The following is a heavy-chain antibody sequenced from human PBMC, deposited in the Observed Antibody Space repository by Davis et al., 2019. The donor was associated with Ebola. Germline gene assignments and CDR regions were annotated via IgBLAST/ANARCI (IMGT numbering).Heavy chain of an antibody. Sequence: GESLKISCAASGFTFSSYSMNWVRQAPGKGLEWVSSISSSSSYIYYADSVKGRFTISRDNAKNSLYLQMNSLRAEDTGVYYCAPQVERATANWGQGTLVTVSS. CDR3: APQVERATAN. CDR2: ISSSSSYI. J-gene: IGHJ4*02. CDR1: GFTFSSYS. V-gene: IGHV3-21*01. D-gene: IGHD1-26*01.